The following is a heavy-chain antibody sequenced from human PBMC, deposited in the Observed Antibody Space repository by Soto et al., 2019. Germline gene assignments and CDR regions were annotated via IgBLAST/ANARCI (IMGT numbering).Heavy chain of an antibody. D-gene: IGHD3-10*01. CDR2: IIPIFGTT. Sequence: QVQLVQCGAEVKKPGSSVKLSCKTSEDTFSRHAISWVRLAPGQGLEWMGGIIPIFGTTSYAQKFQNSLTITADATTTSACMEHRGLRSEDTAVYYCARDLGAGTPFEPFDYHGMDVWGQGTTVTVSS. CDR3: ARDLGAGTPFEPFDYHGMDV. CDR1: EDTFSRHA. V-gene: IGHV1-69*01. J-gene: IGHJ6*02.